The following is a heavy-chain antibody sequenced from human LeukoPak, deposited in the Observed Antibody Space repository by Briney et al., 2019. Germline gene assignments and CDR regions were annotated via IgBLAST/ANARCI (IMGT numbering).Heavy chain of an antibody. V-gene: IGHV3-23*01. D-gene: IGHD3-10*02. CDR1: GFTFSSYA. J-gene: IGHJ6*04. Sequence: GGSLRLSCAASGFTFSSYAMSWVRQAPGKGLEWVSAISGSGGSTYYADSVRGRFTISRDNAKDSLYLQMNSLRAEDTAVYYCAELGITMIGGVWGKGTTVTISS. CDR3: AELGITMIGGV. CDR2: ISGSGGST.